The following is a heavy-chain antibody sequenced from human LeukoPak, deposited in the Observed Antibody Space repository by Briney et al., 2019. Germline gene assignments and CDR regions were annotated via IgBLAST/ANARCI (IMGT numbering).Heavy chain of an antibody. D-gene: IGHD5-24*01. CDR1: GFTFSSYA. CDR3: ARWLRQGDY. J-gene: IGHJ4*02. CDR2: ISGSADNT. V-gene: IGHV3-23*01. Sequence: GGSLRLSWTASGFTFSSYAMSCVRQAPGKGLEWVSAISGSADNTYYADSVKGRFTISRDNSKNTLYLQMNSLRVEDTAVYYCARWLRQGDYWGQGTLVTVSS.